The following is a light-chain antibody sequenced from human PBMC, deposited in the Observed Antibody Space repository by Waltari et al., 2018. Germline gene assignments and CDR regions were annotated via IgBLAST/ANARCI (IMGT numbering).Light chain of an antibody. CDR2: EDN. CDR3: QSYDSSNQV. J-gene: IGLJ3*02. V-gene: IGLV6-57*03. CDR1: SGSLASNH. Sequence: NFMLTQPHSVSESPGKTVTISCTRSSGSLASNHVQWYQQRPGSAPTPVIYEDNQRPSGVPDRFSGSIDSSSNSASLTISGLKTEDEADYYCQSYDSSNQVFGGGTKLTVL.